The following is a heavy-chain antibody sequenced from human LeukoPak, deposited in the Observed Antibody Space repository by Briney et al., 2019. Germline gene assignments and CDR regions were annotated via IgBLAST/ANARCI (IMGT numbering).Heavy chain of an antibody. J-gene: IGHJ4*02. Sequence: ASVKVSCKASGYTFTSYGISWVRQAPGQGLEWMGWISPYNGDTNYAQKLQGRVTMTTDTSTSTAYMELRSLRSDDTAFYYCARVGVLLRFAERGWTDFWGQGTLVTVST. CDR2: ISPYNGDT. D-gene: IGHD3-10*01. CDR1: GYTFTSYG. V-gene: IGHV1-18*01. CDR3: ARVGVLLRFAERGWTDF.